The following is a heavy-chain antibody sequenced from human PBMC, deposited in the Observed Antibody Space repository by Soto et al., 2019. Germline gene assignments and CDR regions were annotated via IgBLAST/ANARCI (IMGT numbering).Heavy chain of an antibody. CDR1: GFTFSNAW. V-gene: IGHV3-23*01. J-gene: IGHJ1*01. CDR2: ISCCGGST. D-gene: IGHD6-19*01. Sequence: TGGSLRLSCAASGFTFSNAWMSWVRQAPGEGLEWVSGISCCGGSTFYADSVKGRFSLARDDSKNTLSLQLNSLRVEDTAHYYCAKADGEQWLIPHLDNWGQGTQVTVSS. CDR3: AKADGEQWLIPHLDN.